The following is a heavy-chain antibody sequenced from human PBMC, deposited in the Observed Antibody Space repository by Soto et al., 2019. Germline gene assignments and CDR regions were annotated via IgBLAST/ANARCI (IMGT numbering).Heavy chain of an antibody. D-gene: IGHD2-15*01. Sequence: WGSFRLSCSASGFTFSSYALHWVRQAPGKGLEYISGVRCNGDPPFYADSVKGRFTISRDDSKSTLYLHMSSLSADDAAVYYCVKTRGGNNFDFFDWGQGTLVTVSS. CDR1: GFTFSSYA. V-gene: IGHV3-64D*06. CDR2: VRCNGDPP. CDR3: VKTRGGNNFDFFD. J-gene: IGHJ4*02.